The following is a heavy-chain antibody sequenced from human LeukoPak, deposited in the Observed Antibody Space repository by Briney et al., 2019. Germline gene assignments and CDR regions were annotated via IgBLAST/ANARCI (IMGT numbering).Heavy chain of an antibody. J-gene: IGHJ5*02. CDR2: IKQDGSEK. V-gene: IGHV3-7*01. CDR1: GFTFSSYA. Sequence: GGSLRLSCAASGFTFSSYAMSWVRQAPGKGLEWVANIKQDGSEKYYVDSVKGRFTISRDNAKNSLYLQMNSLRAEDTAVYYCARAAGWLDPWGQGTLVTVSS. CDR3: ARAAGWLDP.